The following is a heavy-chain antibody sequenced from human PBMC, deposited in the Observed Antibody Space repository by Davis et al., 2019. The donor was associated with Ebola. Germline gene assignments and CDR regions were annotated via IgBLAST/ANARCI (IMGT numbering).Heavy chain of an antibody. D-gene: IGHD5-12*01. Sequence: SEPLSPPCPAFSASFIGYYWSWIRQPPGKGLEWIGEINHSGNTNCNPSLKSRVTISVDTSKNHFSLKQCSLTAADTAVYYCVRSQDSGYDYGADYWGQGTPVTVSS. V-gene: IGHV4-34*01. CDR3: VRSQDSGYDYGADY. CDR2: INHSGNT. CDR1: SASFIGYY. J-gene: IGHJ4*02.